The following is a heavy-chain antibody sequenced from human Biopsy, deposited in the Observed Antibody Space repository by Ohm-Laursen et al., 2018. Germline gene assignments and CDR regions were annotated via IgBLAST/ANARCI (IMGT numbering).Heavy chain of an antibody. V-gene: IGHV3-74*01. CDR1: AFIFSRFW. CDR3: TRAEASSGSLLYFDY. D-gene: IGHD3-10*01. CDR2: INSDGSST. J-gene: IGHJ4*02. Sequence: GPTLSLTCAASAFIFSRFWMHWVRQAPGQGLEWVSRINSDGSSTNYADAVKGRFTISRDNAKNTVFLQMNSLRAEDTAVYYCTRAEASSGSLLYFDYWGQGTLVTVSS.